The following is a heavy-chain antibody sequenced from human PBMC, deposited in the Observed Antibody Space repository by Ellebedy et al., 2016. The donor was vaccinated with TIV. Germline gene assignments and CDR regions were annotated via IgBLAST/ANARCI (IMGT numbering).Heavy chain of an antibody. Sequence: MPGGSLRLSCTVSGGSISSSSYYWGWIRQPPGKGLEWIGEINHSGSTNYNPSLKSRVTISVDTSKNQFSLKLSSVTAADTAVYYCASNRGVIVNWFDPWGQGTLVTVSS. CDR2: INHSGST. D-gene: IGHD3-10*01. CDR3: ASNRGVIVNWFDP. CDR1: GGSISSSSYY. J-gene: IGHJ5*02. V-gene: IGHV4-39*07.